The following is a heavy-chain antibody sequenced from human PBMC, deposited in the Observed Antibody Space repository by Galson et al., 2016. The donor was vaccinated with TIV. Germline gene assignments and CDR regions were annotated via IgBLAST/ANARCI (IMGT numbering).Heavy chain of an antibody. V-gene: IGHV3-33*01. J-gene: IGHJ4*02. CDR2: IWYDGTNT. Sequence: SLRLSCAASGFTFSSFGMHWVRQAPGKGLEWVALIWYDGTNTYYADSVKGRFTISRDNSKNTLFVQMNSLRAEDTAVYCCARAPDYGGNFGGTGETHSYYFHYWGQGTLVTVSS. D-gene: IGHD4-23*01. CDR3: ARAPDYGGNFGGTGETHSYYFHY. CDR1: GFTFSSFG.